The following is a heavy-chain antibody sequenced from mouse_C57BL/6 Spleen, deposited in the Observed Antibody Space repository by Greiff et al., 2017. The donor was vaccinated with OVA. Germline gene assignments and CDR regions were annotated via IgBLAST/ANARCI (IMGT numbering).Heavy chain of an antibody. Sequence: QVQLQQPGAELVRPGTSVKLSCKASGYTFTSYWMHWVKQRPGQGLELIGVIDNFDSYPNYNQKFKGKATLTVDTSSSTAYMQLSSLASEDPAVYYCARSSYYEYDRDYWGQGTTLTVSS. V-gene: IGHV1-59*01. CDR1: GYTFTSYW. CDR3: ARSSYYEYDRDY. J-gene: IGHJ2*01. D-gene: IGHD2-4*01. CDR2: IDNFDSYP.